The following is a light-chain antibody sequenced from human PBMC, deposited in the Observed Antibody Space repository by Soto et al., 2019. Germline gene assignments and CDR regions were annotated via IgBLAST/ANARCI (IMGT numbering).Light chain of an antibody. Sequence: QSALTQPRSVSGSPGQSVAISRTGTSSDIGGYNYVSWYQQHPGKAPKVMIYDVDKRPSGVPDRFSGSKSGNTASLTISDLQTEDEADYYCCSNAGRPDVFGTGTKLTVL. CDR1: SSDIGGYNY. V-gene: IGLV2-11*01. CDR2: DVD. J-gene: IGLJ1*01. CDR3: CSNAGRPDV.